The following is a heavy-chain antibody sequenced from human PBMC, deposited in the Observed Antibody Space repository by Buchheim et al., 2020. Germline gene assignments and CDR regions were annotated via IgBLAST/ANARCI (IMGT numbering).Heavy chain of an antibody. CDR1: GGTFSSYT. CDR3: ASHGSYYGADWYFDL. V-gene: IGHV1-69*02. J-gene: IGHJ2*01. Sequence: QVQLVQSGAEVKKPGSSVKVSCKASGGTFSSYTISWVRQAPGQGLEWMGRIIPILGIANYAQKFQGRVTITADKSTSTAYMELSSLRSEDTAVYYCASHGSYYGADWYFDLWGRGTL. CDR2: IIPILGIA. D-gene: IGHD1-26*01.